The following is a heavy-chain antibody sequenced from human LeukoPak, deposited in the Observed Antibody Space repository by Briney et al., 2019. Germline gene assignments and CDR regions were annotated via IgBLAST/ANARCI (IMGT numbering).Heavy chain of an antibody. D-gene: IGHD3-10*01. CDR3: AKDFLGEPGWFGELNPSAFDY. V-gene: IGHV3-23*01. CDR1: GFAFSSYG. Sequence: PGGSLRLSCAASGFAFSSYGMSWVRQAPGKGLEWVSAISGSGGSTYYADSVKGRFTISRDNSKNTLYLQMNSLRAEDTAVYYCAKDFLGEPGWFGELNPSAFDYWGQGTLVTVSS. CDR2: ISGSGGST. J-gene: IGHJ4*02.